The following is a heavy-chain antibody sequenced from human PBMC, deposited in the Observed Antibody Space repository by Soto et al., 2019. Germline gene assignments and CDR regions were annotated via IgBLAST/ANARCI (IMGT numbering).Heavy chain of an antibody. V-gene: IGHV2-26*01. CDR1: GFSISNARMS. J-gene: IGHJ4*02. Sequence: QVTLKESGPVLVKPTETLTLTCTVSGFSISNARMSVSWIRQPPGKALEWLAHIFSNDAKSYSASLKSRLTISKDTSKSLVVLTMSNMDPVDTATYYCARIRGWGWLGPNDYWGQGTLVTVSS. D-gene: IGHD3-10*01. CDR2: IFSNDAK. CDR3: ARIRGWGWLGPNDY.